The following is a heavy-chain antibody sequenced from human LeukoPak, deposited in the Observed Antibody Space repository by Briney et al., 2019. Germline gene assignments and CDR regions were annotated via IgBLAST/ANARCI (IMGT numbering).Heavy chain of an antibody. Sequence: GGSLRLSRAASGFTVSSNYMSWVRQAPGKGLEWVSVIYSGGSTYYADSVKGRFTISRDNSKNTLYLQMNSLRAEDTAVYYCARDERERDYDILTGYTPYAYWGQGTLVTVSS. CDR3: ARDERERDYDILTGYTPYAY. V-gene: IGHV3-66*01. D-gene: IGHD3-9*01. CDR2: IYSGGST. CDR1: GFTVSSNY. J-gene: IGHJ4*02.